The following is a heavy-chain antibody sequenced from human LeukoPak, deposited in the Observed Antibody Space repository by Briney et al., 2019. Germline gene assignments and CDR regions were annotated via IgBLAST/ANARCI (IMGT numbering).Heavy chain of an antibody. CDR2: INPSGGRP. D-gene: IGHD3-9*01. Sequence: GASVKVSCKASGYTFTTYYVHWVRQAPGQGLEWMGIINPSGGRPTYAQKLRGRLTMTRDMSTSTVYMELSSLRSEDTAVYYCARGSRSVYNLLTGKRYFDYWGQGTLLTVSS. V-gene: IGHV1-46*01. CDR3: ARGSRSVYNLLTGKRYFDY. CDR1: GYTFTTYY. J-gene: IGHJ4*02.